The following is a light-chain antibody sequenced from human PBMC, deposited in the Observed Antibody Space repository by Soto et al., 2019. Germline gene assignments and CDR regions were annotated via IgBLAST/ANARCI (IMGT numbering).Light chain of an antibody. CDR1: QSVSSSY. CDR2: GAS. V-gene: IGKV3-20*01. J-gene: IGKJ1*01. Sequence: IGVTQSPGTLSLSPGDRATLSCRASQSVSSSYLAWYQQKHGQVPRLLIYGASSRATGIPDRFSGSGSGTDFSLTISRLEPEDFALYYCQQYGSSPPTFGQGTKVDI. CDR3: QQYGSSPPT.